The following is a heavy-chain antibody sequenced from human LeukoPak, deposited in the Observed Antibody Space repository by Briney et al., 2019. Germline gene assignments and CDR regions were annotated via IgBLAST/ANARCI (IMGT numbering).Heavy chain of an antibody. V-gene: IGHV1-2*02. CDR1: GYTFTEHF. D-gene: IGHD1-7*01. CDR3: ARDLRPANL. Sequence: GASVKVSCKASGYTFTEHFIHWVRQAPGQGLQYMGWIHPASANTVHAQMFHGRVTLTRDTPATTTYMELSGLRSDDTAVYYCARDLRPANLWGQGTLVTVSS. CDR2: IHPASANT. J-gene: IGHJ4*02.